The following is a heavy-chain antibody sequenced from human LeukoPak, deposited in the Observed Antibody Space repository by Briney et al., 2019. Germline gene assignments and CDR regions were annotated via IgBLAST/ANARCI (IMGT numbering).Heavy chain of an antibody. Sequence: GGSLRLSCAASGFTFSSYSMNWVRQAPGKGLEWVSSISSSSSYIYYADSVKGRFTISRDNAKNSLYLQMNSLRAEDTAVYYCARADFWSGYSVNFDYWGQGNLVTVSS. J-gene: IGHJ4*02. CDR2: ISSSSSYI. CDR1: GFTFSSYS. D-gene: IGHD3-3*01. CDR3: ARADFWSGYSVNFDY. V-gene: IGHV3-21*01.